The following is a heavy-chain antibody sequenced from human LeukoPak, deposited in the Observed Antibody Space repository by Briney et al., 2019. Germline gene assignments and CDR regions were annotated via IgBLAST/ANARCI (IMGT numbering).Heavy chain of an antibody. Sequence: GGSLRLSCAASGFTFDDYAMHWVRQAPGKGLAGVSGISWNSGSIGYADSVQGRFTISRDNAKNSLYLQMNSLRAEDTALYYCAKDFGGWSEDHRALGYWGQGTLVTVSS. J-gene: IGHJ4*02. D-gene: IGHD6-19*01. CDR2: ISWNSGSI. CDR3: AKDFGGWSEDHRALGY. CDR1: GFTFDDYA. V-gene: IGHV3-9*01.